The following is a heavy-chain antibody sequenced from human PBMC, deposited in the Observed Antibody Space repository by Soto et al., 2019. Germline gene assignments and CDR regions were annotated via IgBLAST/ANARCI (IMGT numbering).Heavy chain of an antibody. CDR3: ARDGSGSYSDY. CDR1: GFTFSSYS. V-gene: IGHV3-48*01. D-gene: IGHD3-10*01. CDR2: ISSSSSTI. J-gene: IGHJ4*02. Sequence: EVQLVESGGGLVQPGGSLRLSCAASGFTFSSYSMNWVRQAPGKGLEWVSYISSSSSTIYYADSVKGRFTISRDNAKNSLYLQMNSLRAEDTAVYYCARDGSGSYSDYWGQGTLVTVSS.